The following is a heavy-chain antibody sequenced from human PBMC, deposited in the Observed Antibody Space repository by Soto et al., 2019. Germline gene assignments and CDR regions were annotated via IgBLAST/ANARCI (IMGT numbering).Heavy chain of an antibody. V-gene: IGHV3-30*18. CDR1: GFTFSSYG. CDR2: ISYDGSNK. J-gene: IGHJ3*02. Sequence: QVQLVESGGGVVQPGRSLRLSCAASGFTFSSYGMHWVRQAPGKGLEWVAVISYDGSNKYYADSVKGRFTISRDNSKNTLYLQMNSLRAEDTAVYYCAKDYFDYGDYGWLVPDPVSAGGAFDIWGQGTMVTVSS. CDR3: AKDYFDYGDYGWLVPDPVSAGGAFDI. D-gene: IGHD4-17*01.